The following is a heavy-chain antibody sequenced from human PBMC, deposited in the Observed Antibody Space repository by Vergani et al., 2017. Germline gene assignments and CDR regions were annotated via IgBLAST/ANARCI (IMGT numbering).Heavy chain of an antibody. V-gene: IGHV1-69*01. J-gene: IGHJ5*02. Sequence: QVQLVQSGSELKKPGASVKVSCKASGYTFTSSAISWVRQAPGQGLEWMGGIIPIFGTANYAQKFQGRVTITADESTSTAYMELSSLRSEDTAVYYCARVYSSGYFNWFDPWGQGTLVTVSS. CDR1: GYTFTSSA. D-gene: IGHD3-22*01. CDR2: IIPIFGTA. CDR3: ARVYSSGYFNWFDP.